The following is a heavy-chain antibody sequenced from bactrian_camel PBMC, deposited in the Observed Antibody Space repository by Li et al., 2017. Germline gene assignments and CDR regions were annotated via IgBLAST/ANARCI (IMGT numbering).Heavy chain of an antibody. CDR2: IMPDGGS. J-gene: IGHJ6*01. D-gene: IGHD6*01. CDR1: GFTFSSYD. CDR3: ATGGRLPYGGSWSEDFGY. Sequence: VQLVESGGGLVQPGGSLRLSCAASGFTFSSYDMSWVRQAPGKGLEWVAGIMPDGGSGVANSLQGRFTISRDNRGSTLYLQMNSLKTEDTAVYYCATGGRLPYGGSWSEDFGYWGQGTQVTVS. V-gene: IGHV3S10*01.